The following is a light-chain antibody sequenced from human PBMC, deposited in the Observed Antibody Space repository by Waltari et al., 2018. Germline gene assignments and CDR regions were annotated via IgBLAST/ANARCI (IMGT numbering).Light chain of an antibody. Sequence: DIQMTQFPSSLSASVGDTVSLTCRASPGIINYLAWFQQKPGRAPRSLIYDASTLQTGVSSRFTGSGSGTDFTLTISSLQPEDFATYYCQQYMTYPITFGQGTRLEI. V-gene: IGKV1-16*01. J-gene: IGKJ5*01. CDR2: DAS. CDR3: QQYMTYPIT. CDR1: PGIINY.